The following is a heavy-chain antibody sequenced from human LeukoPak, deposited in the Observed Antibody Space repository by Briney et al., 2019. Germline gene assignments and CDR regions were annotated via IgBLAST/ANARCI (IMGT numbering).Heavy chain of an antibody. Sequence: ASVKVSCKAFGYIFTGYYIHWVRQAPGQGLEWMGWINPNSGATNYAQNFQGRVTMTRDTSISTAYMDLSRLRSDDTAFYYCARSAPTLTYDILTGYLGYWGQGTLVTVSS. D-gene: IGHD3-9*01. CDR1: GYIFTGYY. J-gene: IGHJ4*02. CDR2: INPNSGAT. V-gene: IGHV1-2*02. CDR3: ARSAPTLTYDILTGYLGY.